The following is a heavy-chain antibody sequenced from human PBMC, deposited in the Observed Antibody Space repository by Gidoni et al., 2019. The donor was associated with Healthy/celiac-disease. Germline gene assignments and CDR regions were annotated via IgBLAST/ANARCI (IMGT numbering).Heavy chain of an antibody. J-gene: IGHJ4*02. CDR1: GFTFSSYA. Sequence: QVQLVESGGGVVQPGRSLRLSWSDSGFTFSSYAMHWVRQAPGKGLEWVEVISYDGSNKYYADSVKVRFTISRDNSTNTLYLQMNSLRAEDTAVYYCARDSARYCSGGSCYSARGLDYWGQGTLVTVSS. V-gene: IGHV3-30-3*01. CDR2: ISYDGSNK. D-gene: IGHD2-15*01. CDR3: ARDSARYCSGGSCYSARGLDY.